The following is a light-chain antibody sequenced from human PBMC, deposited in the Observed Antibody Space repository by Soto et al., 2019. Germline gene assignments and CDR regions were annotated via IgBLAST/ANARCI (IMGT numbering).Light chain of an antibody. CDR2: EAS. Sequence: EIVSTQSPGTPSLSPRESATLSCQASQSVSSSHLAWYQHKPGQAHRLLIYEASSRATGIPARFSGGGSGTVFTLTISRLEPEEFAVYYCKKRSNWPWTVGKGNKVDIK. CDR1: QSVSSSH. J-gene: IGKJ1*01. V-gene: IGKV3D-20*02. CDR3: KKRSNWPWT.